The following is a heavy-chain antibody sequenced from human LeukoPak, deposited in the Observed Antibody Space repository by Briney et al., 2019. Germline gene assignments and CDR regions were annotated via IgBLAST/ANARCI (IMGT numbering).Heavy chain of an antibody. D-gene: IGHD3-9*01. CDR1: GYTFTSYG. CDR2: ISAYNGNA. CDR3: ARDILTGYYVNDAFDI. Sequence: GASVKVSCKASGYTFTSYGISWVRRAPGQGREWMGWISAYNGNANYAQKLQGRVTMTTDTSTSTAYMELRSLRSDDTAVYYCARDILTGYYVNDAFDIWGQGTMVTVSS. J-gene: IGHJ3*02. V-gene: IGHV1-18*01.